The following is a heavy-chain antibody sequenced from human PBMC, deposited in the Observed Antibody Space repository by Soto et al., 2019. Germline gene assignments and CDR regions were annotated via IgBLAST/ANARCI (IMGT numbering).Heavy chain of an antibody. CDR2: IYHSGST. CDR1: GGSISSGGYS. CDR3: AREHMVRGSPQYSKIHNWFDP. D-gene: IGHD3-10*01. Sequence: PSETLSLTCAVSGGSISSGGYSWSWIRHPPGKGLEWIGYIYHSGSTYYNPSLKSRVTISVDRSKNQFSLKLSSVTAADTAVYYCAREHMVRGSPQYSKIHNWFDPWGQGTLVTVSS. J-gene: IGHJ5*02. V-gene: IGHV4-30-2*01.